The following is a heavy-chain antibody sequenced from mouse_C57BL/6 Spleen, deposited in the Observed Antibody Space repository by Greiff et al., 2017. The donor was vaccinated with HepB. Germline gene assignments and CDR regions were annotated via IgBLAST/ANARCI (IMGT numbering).Heavy chain of an antibody. J-gene: IGHJ1*03. Sequence: EVQLQQSGPGLVKPSQSLSLTCSVTGYSITSGYYWNWIRQFPGNKLEWMGYISYDGSNNYNPSLKNRISITRDTSKNQFFLKLNSVTTEDTATYYCARDTLYSHWYFDVWGTGTTVTVSS. V-gene: IGHV3-6*01. CDR1: GYSITSGYY. D-gene: IGHD2-12*01. CDR2: ISYDGSN. CDR3: ARDTLYSHWYFDV.